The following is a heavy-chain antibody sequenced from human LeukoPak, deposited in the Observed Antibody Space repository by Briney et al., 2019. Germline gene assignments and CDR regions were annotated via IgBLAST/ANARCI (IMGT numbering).Heavy chain of an antibody. Sequence: PSETLSLTCAVYGGSFSGYYWSWIRQPPGKGLEWIGEINHSGSTNYNPSLKSRVTISVDTSKNQFSLKLGSVTAADTAVYYCARGRGYCSSTSCSPLFYWGQGTLVTVSS. CDR1: GGSFSGYY. J-gene: IGHJ4*02. D-gene: IGHD2-2*01. CDR3: ARGRGYCSSTSCSPLFY. V-gene: IGHV4-34*01. CDR2: INHSGST.